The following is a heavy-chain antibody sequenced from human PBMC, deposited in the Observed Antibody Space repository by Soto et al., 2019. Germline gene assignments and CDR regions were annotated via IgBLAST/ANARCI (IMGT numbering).Heavy chain of an antibody. Sequence: GGSLRLSCAASGFTLSSYWMHWVRQAPGKGLVWVSRINSDGSTTNYADSVKGRFTISRDNAKSTLWLQMNSLRAEDTAVYYCERVHGEVDDFWGQGTLVTVSS. V-gene: IGHV3-74*01. CDR2: INSDGSTT. J-gene: IGHJ4*02. CDR1: GFTLSSYW. D-gene: IGHD4-17*01. CDR3: ERVHGEVDDF.